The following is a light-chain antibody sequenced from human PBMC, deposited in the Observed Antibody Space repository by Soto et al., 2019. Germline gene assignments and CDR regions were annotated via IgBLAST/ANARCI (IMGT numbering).Light chain of an antibody. CDR1: QDIINH. CDR2: GAS. CDR3: HNSHLALGT. J-gene: IGKJ5*01. V-gene: IGKV1-27*01. Sequence: DIQMTQSPSSLSASVGDTVTITCRASQDIINHLAWYQQRPGKVPNLLIYGASTLHSGVPSRFRGSRSGTHFTLTISRMQPEDLATYYCHNSHLALGTFGQGSRLAVK.